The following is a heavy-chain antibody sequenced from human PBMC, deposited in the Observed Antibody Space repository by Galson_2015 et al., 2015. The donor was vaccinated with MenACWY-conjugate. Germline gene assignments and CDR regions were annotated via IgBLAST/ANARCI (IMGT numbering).Heavy chain of an antibody. V-gene: IGHV5-51*01. D-gene: IGHD1-26*01. CDR3: ARHPPGGRGMDV. J-gene: IGHJ6*02. CDR1: GYRFINYW. Sequence: GAEVKKPGESLKISCKGSGYRFINYWIGWVRQMPGKGLQWMGLIDPVNSNVRYSPSFQGQVTISADESISTAYLQWSSLKASDTAMYYCARHPPGGRGMDVWGRGTTVTVSS. CDR2: IDPVNSNV.